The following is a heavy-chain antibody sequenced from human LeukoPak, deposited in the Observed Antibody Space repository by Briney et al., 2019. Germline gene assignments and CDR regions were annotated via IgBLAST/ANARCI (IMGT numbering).Heavy chain of an antibody. J-gene: IGHJ6*03. Sequence: ASVKVSCKASGYTFTSYYMHWVRQAPGQGLEWMGIINPSGGSTSYAQKFQGRVTMTRDMSTSTVYMELSSLRSEDTAVYYCARARPRIYYYDISGYPDYYYYYYMDVWGKGTTVTVSS. CDR2: INPSGGST. V-gene: IGHV1-46*01. D-gene: IGHD3-22*01. CDR1: GYTFTSYY. CDR3: ARARPRIYYYDISGYPDYYYYYYMDV.